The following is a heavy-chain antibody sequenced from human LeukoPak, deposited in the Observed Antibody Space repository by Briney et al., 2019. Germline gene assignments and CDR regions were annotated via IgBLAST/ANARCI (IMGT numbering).Heavy chain of an antibody. CDR1: GYTFTGYY. CDR3: ARETRYYDSSGYCFDY. J-gene: IGHJ4*02. Sequence: ASVKVSCKASGYTFTGYYMHWVRQAPGQGLEWMGWINPNSGGANYAQKFQGWVTMTRDTSISTAYMELSRLRSDDTAVYYCARETRYYDSSGYCFDYWGQGTLVTVSS. D-gene: IGHD3-22*01. CDR2: INPNSGGA. V-gene: IGHV1-2*04.